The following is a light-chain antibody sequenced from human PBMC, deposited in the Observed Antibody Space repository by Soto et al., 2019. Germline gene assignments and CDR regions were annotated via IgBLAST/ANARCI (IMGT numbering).Light chain of an antibody. Sequence: QSALTQPASVSRSPGQSITVSCTGTSSDVGGYNFVSWYQQHPGKAPKLMIFEVSNRPSGVSNRFSGSKSGNTASLTISGLQAEDEADYYCNAYTTSSTYVFGTGTKLTVL. J-gene: IGLJ1*01. CDR3: NAYTTSSTYV. V-gene: IGLV2-14*01. CDR1: SSDVGGYNF. CDR2: EVS.